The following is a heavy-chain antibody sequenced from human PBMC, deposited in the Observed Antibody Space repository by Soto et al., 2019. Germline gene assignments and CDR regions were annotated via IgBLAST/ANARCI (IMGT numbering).Heavy chain of an antibody. J-gene: IGHJ4*02. V-gene: IGHV4-4*02. CDR2: IFHSGST. Sequence: QIQLQESGPGLVKPSGTLSLTCAVSSGSISSLNWWSWVRQPPGKGLEWIGEIFHSGSTNYNPSRTSRVDMSVDKSKNQFSLKVFSVTAADTALYFCARRSETTFYWGRGTLVIVSS. D-gene: IGHD1-1*01. CDR1: SGSISSLNW. CDR3: ARRSETTFY.